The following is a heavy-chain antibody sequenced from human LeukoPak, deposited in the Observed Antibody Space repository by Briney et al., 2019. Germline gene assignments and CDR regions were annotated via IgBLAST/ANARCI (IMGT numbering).Heavy chain of an antibody. CDR1: GFTFSSYW. CDR2: IKQDGSEA. D-gene: IGHD2-8*01. CDR3: ATRYCTIPACRASSYHCMDN. Sequence: GGSLRPSCAASGFTFSSYWTTWVRQAPGKGLEWVANIKQDGSEAYYVDSVKGRFTVSIDNAKNALYLQLHGLGAEDTAVYYCATRYCTIPACRASSYHCMDNWGKGTTVTVSS. J-gene: IGHJ6*03. V-gene: IGHV3-7*01.